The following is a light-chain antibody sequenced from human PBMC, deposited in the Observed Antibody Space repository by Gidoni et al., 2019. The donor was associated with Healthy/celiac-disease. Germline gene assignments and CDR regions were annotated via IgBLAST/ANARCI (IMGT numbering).Light chain of an antibody. J-gene: IGKJ4*01. CDR1: QGISNY. Sequence: VCITCRASQGISNYLALYQQKPGKVPKLLIYAASTLQSGVPSRFSGSGSGTDFTLTISSLQPEDVATYYCQKYNSAPLTFGGGTKVEIK. CDR3: QKYNSAPLT. V-gene: IGKV1-27*01. CDR2: AAS.